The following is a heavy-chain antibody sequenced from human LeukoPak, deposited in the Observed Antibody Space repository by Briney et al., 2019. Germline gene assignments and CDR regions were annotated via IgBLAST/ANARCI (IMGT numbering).Heavy chain of an antibody. CDR1: GFTFYSYG. Sequence: GRSLRLSCAASGFTFYSYGMHWVRQAPGKGLEWVALIWSDGSKEYYLDSVKGRFTISRDNSKNTVSLQMNSLRVEDTAVYYCARDSDPRGFDPWGQGTLVTVSS. CDR3: ARDSDPRGFDP. CDR2: IWSDGSKE. J-gene: IGHJ5*02. V-gene: IGHV3-33*01.